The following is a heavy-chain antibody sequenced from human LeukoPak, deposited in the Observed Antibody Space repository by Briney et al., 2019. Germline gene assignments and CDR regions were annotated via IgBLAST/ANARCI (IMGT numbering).Heavy chain of an antibody. CDR3: TRVGGSTWSFDC. D-gene: IGHD6-13*01. V-gene: IGHV3-72*01. CDR2: SRKKANSYST. Sequence: SGGSLRLSCAASGFTFSDYYMDWVRQAPGKGLEWVGRSRKKANSYSTEYAPSVEGRFSISRDESRNSLNLQMSSLKTEDTAVYYCTRVGGSTWSFDCWGQGTLVTVSS. J-gene: IGHJ4*02. CDR1: GFTFSDYY.